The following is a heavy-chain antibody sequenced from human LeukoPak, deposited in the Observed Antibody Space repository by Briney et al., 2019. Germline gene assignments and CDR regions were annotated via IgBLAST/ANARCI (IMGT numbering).Heavy chain of an antibody. Sequence: GGSLRLSCAAFGFSFSSYWMSWVRQAPGKGLEWVANIKQDGSEKYYVDSVKGRFTISRDNAQNSLYLQMNSLRAEDTAVYYCVRDLAGPPQEAFDIWGQGTVVTVSS. CDR2: IKQDGSEK. J-gene: IGHJ3*02. CDR1: GFSFSSYW. V-gene: IGHV3-7*01. CDR3: VRDLAGPPQEAFDI.